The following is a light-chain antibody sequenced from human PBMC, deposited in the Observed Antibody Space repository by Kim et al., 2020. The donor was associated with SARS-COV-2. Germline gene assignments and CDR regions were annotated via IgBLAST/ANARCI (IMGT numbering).Light chain of an antibody. CDR1: QRIGYW. Sequence: ASVGDRVTLTCRASQRIGYWLAWYQQQPGKAPKLLIYKASTLESGVPLRFSGSGSGAEFTLTISSLQPDDFATYYCQHYNTYPWTFGQGTKVDIK. J-gene: IGKJ1*01. V-gene: IGKV1-5*03. CDR2: KAS. CDR3: QHYNTYPWT.